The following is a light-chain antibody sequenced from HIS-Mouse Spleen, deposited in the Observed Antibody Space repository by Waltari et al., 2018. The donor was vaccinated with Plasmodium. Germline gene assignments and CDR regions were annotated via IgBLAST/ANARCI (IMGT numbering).Light chain of an antibody. J-gene: IGLJ3*02. Sequence: QSALTQPASVSGSPGQSITISCTGTRSDVGGYNYVIWYQQHPGKAPKLMIYEVSNRPSGVSNRFSGSKSGNTASLTISGLQAEDEADYYCSSYTSSSTLVFGGGTKLTVL. CDR3: SSYTSSSTLV. CDR2: EVS. V-gene: IGLV2-14*01. CDR1: RSDVGGYNY.